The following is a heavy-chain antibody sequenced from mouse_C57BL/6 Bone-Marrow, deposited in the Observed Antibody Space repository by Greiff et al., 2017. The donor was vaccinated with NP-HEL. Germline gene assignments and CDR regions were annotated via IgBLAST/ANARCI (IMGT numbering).Heavy chain of an antibody. D-gene: IGHD1-1*01. CDR2: ISYSGST. CDR3: ARRLLLLRGAMDY. Sequence: EVHLVESGPGLAKPSQTLSLTCSVTGYSITSDYWNWIRKFPGNKLEYMGYISYSGSTYYNPSLKSRISITRDTSKNQYYLQLNSVTTEDTATYYWARRLLLLRGAMDYWGQGTSVTVSS. CDR1: GYSITSDY. V-gene: IGHV3-8*01. J-gene: IGHJ4*01.